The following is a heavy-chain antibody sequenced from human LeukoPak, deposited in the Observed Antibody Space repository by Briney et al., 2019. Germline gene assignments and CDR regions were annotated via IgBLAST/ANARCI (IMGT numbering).Heavy chain of an antibody. CDR2: IYYSGGT. D-gene: IGHD1-14*01. CDR3: ARGPVYGLDDAFDI. CDR1: GGSISSYY. J-gene: IGHJ3*02. V-gene: IGHV4-59*01. Sequence: SETLSLTCTVSGGSISSYYWSWIRQPPGKGLEWIGYIYYSGGTNYNPSLKSRVTISLDTSKNQFSLNLSSVTAADTAMYYCARGPVYGLDDAFDIWGLGTMVTVSS.